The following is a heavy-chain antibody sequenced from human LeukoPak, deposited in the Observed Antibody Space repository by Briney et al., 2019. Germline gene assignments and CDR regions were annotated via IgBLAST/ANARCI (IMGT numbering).Heavy chain of an antibody. V-gene: IGHV1-2*02. CDR3: ARDGEDIVVVVAATYFDH. Sequence: GASVKISCKASGYTFTGYYMHWVRQAPGQGLEWMGWINPNSGGTNYAQKFQGRVTMIRDTSISTAYMELSRLRSDDTAVYYCARDGEDIVVVVAATYFDHWGQGTLVTVSS. CDR1: GYTFTGYY. J-gene: IGHJ4*02. CDR2: INPNSGGT. D-gene: IGHD2-15*01.